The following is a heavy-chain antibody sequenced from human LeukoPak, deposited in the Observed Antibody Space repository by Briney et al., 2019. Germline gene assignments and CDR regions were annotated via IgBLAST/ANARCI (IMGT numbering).Heavy chain of an antibody. CDR3: ARVHKSAFDI. CDR2: INPNSGGT. V-gene: IGHV1-2*02. J-gene: IGHJ3*02. CDR1: GYTFTGYY. Sequence: ASVKVSCKASGYTFTGYYMHWVRQAPGQGLEWMGWINPNSGGTNYAQKFQGRVTMTRNTSISTAYMELSSLRSEDTAVYYCARVHKSAFDIWGQGTMVTVSS.